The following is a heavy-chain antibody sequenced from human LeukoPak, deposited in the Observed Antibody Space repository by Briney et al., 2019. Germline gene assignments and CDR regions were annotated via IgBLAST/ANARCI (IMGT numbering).Heavy chain of an antibody. CDR3: ALRGGQPDPFDY. V-gene: IGHV3-23*01. Sequence: GGSLRLSCAASGFTFTSHAMSWVRQPPGKGLEWVSSVSTGGGSTSYADSVKGRFTISRDNFRNTLYLQMDSLRAEDTAIYYCALRGGQPDPFDYWGQGTLVTVSS. J-gene: IGHJ4*02. CDR1: GFTFTSHA. CDR2: VSTGGGST. D-gene: IGHD3-10*01.